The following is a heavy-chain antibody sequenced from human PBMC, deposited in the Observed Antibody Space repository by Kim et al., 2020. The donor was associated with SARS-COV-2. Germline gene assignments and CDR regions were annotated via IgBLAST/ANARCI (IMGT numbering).Heavy chain of an antibody. D-gene: IGHD6-13*01. CDR1: GGSFSGYY. V-gene: IGHV4-34*01. CDR3: GSSSWYYGMDV. Sequence: SETLSLTCAVYGGSFSGYYWSWIRQPPGKGLEWIGEINHSGSTNYNPSLKSRVTISVDTSKNQFSLKLSSVTAADTAVYYCGSSSWYYGMDVWGQGTTVTVSS. CDR2: INHSGST. J-gene: IGHJ6*02.